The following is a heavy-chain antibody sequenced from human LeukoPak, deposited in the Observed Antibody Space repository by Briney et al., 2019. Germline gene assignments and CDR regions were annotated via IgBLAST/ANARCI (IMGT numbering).Heavy chain of an antibody. V-gene: IGHV4-34*01. CDR1: GGSFSGYY. Sequence: SETPSLTCAVYGGSFSGYYWSWIRQPPGKGLEWIGEINHSGSTNYNPSLKSRVTISVDTSKNQFSLKLSSVTAADTAVYYCARGNGIAARQNWFDPWGQGTLVTVSS. CDR2: INHSGST. D-gene: IGHD6-6*01. CDR3: ARGNGIAARQNWFDP. J-gene: IGHJ5*02.